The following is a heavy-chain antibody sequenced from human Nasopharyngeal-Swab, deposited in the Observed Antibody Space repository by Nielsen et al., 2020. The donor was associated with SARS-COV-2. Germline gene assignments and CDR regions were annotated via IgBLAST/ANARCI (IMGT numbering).Heavy chain of an antibody. CDR1: GYTFSSSYD. Sequence: ASVKVPCKASGYTFSSSYDINWVRQATGQGLEWMGWMNPNSGNTGYAQKFQGRVTMTRNTSISTAYMELSSLRSEDTAVYYCARGLIVATIFHYYYYMDVWGKGTTVTVSS. CDR2: MNPNSGNT. V-gene: IGHV1-8*01. CDR3: ARGLIVATIFHYYYYMDV. D-gene: IGHD5-12*01. J-gene: IGHJ6*03.